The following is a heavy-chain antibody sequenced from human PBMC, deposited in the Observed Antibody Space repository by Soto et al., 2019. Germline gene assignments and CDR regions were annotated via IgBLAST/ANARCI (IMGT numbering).Heavy chain of an antibody. V-gene: IGHV1-69*06. Sequence: SVKVSCKASGGTFGSYAISWVRQAPGQGLEWMGGIIPIFGTANYAQKFQGRVTITADKSTSTAYMELSSLRSEDTAVYYCATSPLGCSYVPQHAFDIWGQGTMVTVS. J-gene: IGHJ3*02. CDR3: ATSPLGCSYVPQHAFDI. CDR1: GGTFGSYA. D-gene: IGHD5-18*01. CDR2: IIPIFGTA.